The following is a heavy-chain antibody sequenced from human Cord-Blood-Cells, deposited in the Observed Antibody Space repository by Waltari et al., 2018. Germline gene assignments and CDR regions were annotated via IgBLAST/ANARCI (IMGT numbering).Heavy chain of an antibody. Sequence: QVQLVQSGSELKKPGASAKVSCKASGYTFPSYAMTWVRQPPGQGLEWMVWINTNTGNPTYAQGFTGRFVFSLDTSVSTAYLQISSLKAEDTAVYYCARKPPTYAREPNIAAAGTDYWGQGTLVTVSS. CDR1: GYTFPSYA. D-gene: IGHD6-13*01. CDR3: ARKPPTYAREPNIAAAGTDY. CDR2: INTNTGNP. J-gene: IGHJ4*02. V-gene: IGHV7-4-1*02.